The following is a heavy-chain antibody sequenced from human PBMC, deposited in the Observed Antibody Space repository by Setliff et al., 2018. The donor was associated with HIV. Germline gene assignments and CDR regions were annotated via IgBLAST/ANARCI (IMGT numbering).Heavy chain of an antibody. CDR3: ARSQDAKLGLDAFDI. CDR2: IIPIFGTA. D-gene: IGHD6-13*01. V-gene: IGHV1-69*05. Sequence: RASVKVSCKASGGTFSSYAISWVRQAPGQGLEWMGGIIPIFGTANYAQKFQGRVTITTDESTSTAYMELSSLRSEDTAVYYCARSQDAKLGLDAFDIWGQGTMVTVS. CDR1: GGTFSSYA. J-gene: IGHJ3*02.